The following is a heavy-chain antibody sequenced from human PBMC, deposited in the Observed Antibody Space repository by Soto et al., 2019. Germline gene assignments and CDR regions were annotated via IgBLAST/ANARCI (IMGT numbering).Heavy chain of an antibody. J-gene: IGHJ5*02. D-gene: IGHD3-10*01. CDR1: GYTFTGYY. CDR2: INPNSGGT. V-gene: IGHV1-2*04. Sequence: ASVKVSCKASGYTFTGYYMHWVRQAPGQGLEWMGWINPNSGGTNYAQKFQGWVTMTRDTSISTAYMELSRLRSDDTAVYYCARGSGSYYISEGSWFDPWGQGTLVTVSS. CDR3: ARGSGSYYISEGSWFDP.